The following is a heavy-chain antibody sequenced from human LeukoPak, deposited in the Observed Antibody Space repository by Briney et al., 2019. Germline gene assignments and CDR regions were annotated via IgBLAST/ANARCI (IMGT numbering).Heavy chain of an antibody. CDR3: ASHPQYGSGSYQLDY. D-gene: IGHD3-10*01. J-gene: IGHJ4*02. CDR1: GITFSSYA. CDR2: ISGSGGST. V-gene: IGHV3-23*01. Sequence: GGSLRLSCAASGITFSSYAMSWVRQAPGKGLEWVSAISGSGGSTYYADSVKGRFTISRDNSKNTLYLQMNSLRAEDTAVYYCASHPQYGSGSYQLDYWGQGTLVTVSS.